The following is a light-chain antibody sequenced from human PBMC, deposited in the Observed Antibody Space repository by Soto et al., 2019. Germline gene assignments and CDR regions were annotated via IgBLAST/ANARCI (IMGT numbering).Light chain of an antibody. V-gene: IGLV2-14*01. CDR1: SSDIGTYNY. CDR2: EVT. CDR3: ISYTGGSSLV. J-gene: IGLJ2*01. Sequence: QSALTQPASVSGSPGQSITTSCAGTSSDIGTYNYVSWYQQHSGKAPKLIIYEVTSRPSGVSNRFSGSKSGNTASLTISGLQAEDEADYYCISYTGGSSLVFGGGTKVTVL.